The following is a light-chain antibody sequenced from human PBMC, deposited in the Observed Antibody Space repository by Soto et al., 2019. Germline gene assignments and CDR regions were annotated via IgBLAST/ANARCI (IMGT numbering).Light chain of an antibody. J-gene: IGLJ1*01. Sequence: QSALTQPASVSGSPGQSITISCTGTSSDVGGYNYVSWYQQHPGKVPKLMIYEVNNRPSGVSNRFSGSKSGNTAFLTISGLQAEDEADYYCCSYAGSGTDNYVFGSGTKVTVL. CDR3: CSYAGSGTDNYV. CDR1: SSDVGGYNY. CDR2: EVN. V-gene: IGLV2-14*01.